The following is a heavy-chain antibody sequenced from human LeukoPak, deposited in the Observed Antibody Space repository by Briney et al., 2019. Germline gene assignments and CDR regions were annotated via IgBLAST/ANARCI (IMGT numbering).Heavy chain of an antibody. V-gene: IGHV1-46*01. CDR1: GYIFTSYY. Sequence: ASVKVSCKASGYIFTSYYIHWVRQAPGQGLEWMGIIYPSAGYANYAQTFQGRVTMAVDTSTSTVDMELSSLRSEDTAVYYCVREEEGGTFDYWGQGTLVTVPS. CDR2: IYPSAGYA. CDR3: VREEEGGTFDY. J-gene: IGHJ4*02. D-gene: IGHD3-16*01.